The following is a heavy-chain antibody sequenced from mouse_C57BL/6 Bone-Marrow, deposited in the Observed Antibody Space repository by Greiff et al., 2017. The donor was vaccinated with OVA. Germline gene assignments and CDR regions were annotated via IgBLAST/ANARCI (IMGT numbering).Heavy chain of an antibody. J-gene: IGHJ4*01. CDR2: ISSGGDYI. V-gene: IGHV5-9-1*02. Sequence: EVKLVESGAGLVKPGGSLKLSCAASGFTFSSYAMSWVRQTPEKRLEWVAYISSGGDYIYYADTVKGRSTISRDNARNTLYLQMSSLKSEDTAMYYCTRGGDYAMDYWGQGTSVTVSS. CDR3: TRGGDYAMDY. D-gene: IGHD1-1*02. CDR1: GFTFSSYA.